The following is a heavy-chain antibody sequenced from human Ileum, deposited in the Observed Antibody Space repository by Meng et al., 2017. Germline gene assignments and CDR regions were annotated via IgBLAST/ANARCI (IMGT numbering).Heavy chain of an antibody. CDR2: INHSGST. Sequence: VQLQHWGDGLLKPSETLSLTCHVYGGSFSGYYWSWIRQPPGKGLEWIGEINHSGSTNYNPSLKSRVTISVDTSKNQFSLKLSSVTAADTAVYYCARTRRGSSGWYMGYWGQGTLVTVSS. J-gene: IGHJ4*02. CDR3: ARTRRGSSGWYMGY. D-gene: IGHD6-19*01. CDR1: GGSFSGYY. V-gene: IGHV4-34*01.